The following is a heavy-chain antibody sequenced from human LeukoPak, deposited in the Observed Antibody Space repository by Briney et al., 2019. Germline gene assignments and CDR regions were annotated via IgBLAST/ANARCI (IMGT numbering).Heavy chain of an antibody. Sequence: GGSLRLSRVVSGFTFSSYSMIWVRQAPGKGLQWVANMKKDGSETKYVESVKGRFTISRDSAKNSLYLQMNSLRAEDTAVYYCGRHRSGSGTYFIDYWGQGTLVSVSS. V-gene: IGHV3-7*01. CDR3: GRHRSGSGTYFIDY. CDR1: GFTFSSYS. J-gene: IGHJ4*02. D-gene: IGHD3-10*01. CDR2: MKKDGSET.